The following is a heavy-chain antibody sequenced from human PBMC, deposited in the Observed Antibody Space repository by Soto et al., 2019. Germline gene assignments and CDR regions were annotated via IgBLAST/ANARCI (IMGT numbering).Heavy chain of an antibody. D-gene: IGHD3-10*01. Sequence: PGGPLRLSCAASGFTFSSYAMHWVRQAPGKGLEWVAVISYDGSNKYYADSVKGRFTISRDNSKNTLYLQMNSLRAEDTAVYYCAREKLLCFGELFPARYYSVMAVWGQGTTVTVSS. CDR3: AREKLLCFGELFPARYYSVMAV. CDR2: ISYDGSNK. CDR1: GFTFSSYA. J-gene: IGHJ6*02. V-gene: IGHV3-30-3*01.